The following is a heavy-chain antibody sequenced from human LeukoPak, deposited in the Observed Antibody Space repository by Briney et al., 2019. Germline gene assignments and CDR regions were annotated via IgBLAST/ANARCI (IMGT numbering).Heavy chain of an antibody. CDR3: ARGLIAYCGGDCPVWFDP. V-gene: IGHV3-13*01. CDR1: EFTFSSYD. J-gene: IGHJ5*02. Sequence: GGSLRLSCAASEFTFSSYDMHWVRQATGKGLEWVSAIGTAGDTYYPGSVKGRFTISRENAKNSLYLQMNSLRAGDTAVYYCARGLIAYCGGDCPVWFDPWGQGTLVTVSS. D-gene: IGHD2-21*02. CDR2: IGTAGDT.